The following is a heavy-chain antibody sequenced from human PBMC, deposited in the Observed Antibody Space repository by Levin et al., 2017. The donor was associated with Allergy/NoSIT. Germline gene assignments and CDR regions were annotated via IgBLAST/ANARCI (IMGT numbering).Heavy chain of an antibody. CDR2: ISSSSSYI. CDR3: ASRLSTTGGLDV. D-gene: IGHD1-1*01. Sequence: GESLKISCEGSGFTFSNFTWNWVRQAPGKGLEWVSSISSSSSYINYADSVKGRFTISRDNAQESLYLQMNSLRAEETALYCYASRLSTTGGLDVWGQGTTVTVSS. J-gene: IGHJ6*02. CDR1: GFTFSNFT. V-gene: IGHV3-21*01.